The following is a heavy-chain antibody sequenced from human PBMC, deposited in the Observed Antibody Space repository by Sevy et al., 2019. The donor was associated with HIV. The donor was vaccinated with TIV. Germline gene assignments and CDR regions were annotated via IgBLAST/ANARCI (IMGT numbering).Heavy chain of an antibody. Sequence: GSLRLSCAASGFTFSSYGMHWVRQAPGKGLEWVALFWYGGSWKYYADSVKGRFTISRDNSKNTLYLQMNSLRAEDTAVYYCASGAYYYASRTENFDYWGQGTLVTVSS. CDR2: FWYGGSWK. V-gene: IGHV3-33*01. CDR3: ASGAYYYASRTENFDY. CDR1: GFTFSSYG. J-gene: IGHJ4*02. D-gene: IGHD3-10*01.